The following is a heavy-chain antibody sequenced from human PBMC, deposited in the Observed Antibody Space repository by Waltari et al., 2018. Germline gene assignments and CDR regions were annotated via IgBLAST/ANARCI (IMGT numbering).Heavy chain of an antibody. CDR3: AKEVQGFWSEYAFDM. J-gene: IGHJ3*02. CDR2: ISRSGDST. D-gene: IGHD3-3*01. CDR1: GFTFSSYA. V-gene: IGHV3-23*01. Sequence: EVQLLESGGGLVQPGGSLRLSCAASGFTFSSYAMSWVRQAPGKGLEWVSGISRSGDSTYYADSVKGRFTISRDNSKNTLYLHMNSLRAEDTAVYYCAKEVQGFWSEYAFDMWGQGTLVTVSS.